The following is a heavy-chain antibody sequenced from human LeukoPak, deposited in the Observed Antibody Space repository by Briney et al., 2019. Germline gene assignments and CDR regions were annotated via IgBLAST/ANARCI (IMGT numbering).Heavy chain of an antibody. J-gene: IGHJ4*02. CDR1: GFTFSSYV. CDR3: ARDHLDSSGNYRSYYFDS. CDR2: VSHDGSNK. Sequence: GGSLRLSCAASGFTFSSYVMSWVRQAPGKGLEWVAVVSHDGSNKYYADSVKGRFTISRDNSKNTLYLQMNSLRVEDTAVYYCARDHLDSSGNYRSYYFDSWGQGTLVTVSS. D-gene: IGHD3-22*01. V-gene: IGHV3-30-3*01.